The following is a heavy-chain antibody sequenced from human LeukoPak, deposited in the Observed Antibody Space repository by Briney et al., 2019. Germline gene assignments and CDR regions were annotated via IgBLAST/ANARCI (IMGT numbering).Heavy chain of an antibody. CDR1: GFTFSDYY. Sequence: KPGGSLRLSCAASGFTFSDYYMSWIRQAPGKGLEWVSYISSSSSYTNYADSVKGRFTISRDNAKSSLYLQMNSLRAEDTAVYYCARTYSSSWYYFDYWGQGTLVTVSS. CDR2: ISSSSSYT. J-gene: IGHJ4*02. D-gene: IGHD6-13*01. CDR3: ARTYSSSWYYFDY. V-gene: IGHV3-11*03.